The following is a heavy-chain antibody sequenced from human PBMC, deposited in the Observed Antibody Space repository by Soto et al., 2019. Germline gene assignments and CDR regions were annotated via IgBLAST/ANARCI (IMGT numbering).Heavy chain of an antibody. D-gene: IGHD2-21*02. CDR3: AKSYGGNSWAIDY. Sequence: SLRLSCTASGFSLSSSGMHWVRQAPGKGLEWLAVSSFAGTQQFYGDSVKGRFTISRDNSKNTLYLQMNSLRAEDTAMYYCAKSYGGNSWAIDYWGQGTLVTVSS. V-gene: IGHV3-30*18. CDR1: GFSLSSSG. J-gene: IGHJ4*02. CDR2: SSFAGTQQ.